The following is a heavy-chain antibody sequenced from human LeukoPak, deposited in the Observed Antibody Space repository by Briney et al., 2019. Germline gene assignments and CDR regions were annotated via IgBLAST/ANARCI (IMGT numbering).Heavy chain of an antibody. CDR1: GFTFSSYS. V-gene: IGHV3-48*04. Sequence: PGGSLRLSCAASGFTFSSYSMNWVRQAPGKGLEWVSYISSSSSTIYYADSVKGRFTISRDNAKNSLYLQMNSLRAEDTAVYYCARDLGGDYGDYYYYYGMDVWGQGTTVTVSS. J-gene: IGHJ6*02. CDR2: ISSSSSTI. D-gene: IGHD4-17*01. CDR3: ARDLGGDYGDYYYYYGMDV.